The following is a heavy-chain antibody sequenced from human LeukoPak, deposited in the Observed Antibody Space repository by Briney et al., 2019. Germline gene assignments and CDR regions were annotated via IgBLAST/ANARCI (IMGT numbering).Heavy chain of an antibody. Sequence: SETLSLTCTVSGGSISSNAYFWGWIRQPPGKGLEWIGSIHYSGSTYYNPSLKSRVTISVDTSKNQFSLKLSSVTAADTAVYYCARQFRDVFFMDVWGKGTTVTVSS. D-gene: IGHD2-21*01. CDR1: GGSISSNAYF. CDR3: ARQFRDVFFMDV. V-gene: IGHV4-39*01. CDR2: IHYSGST. J-gene: IGHJ6*03.